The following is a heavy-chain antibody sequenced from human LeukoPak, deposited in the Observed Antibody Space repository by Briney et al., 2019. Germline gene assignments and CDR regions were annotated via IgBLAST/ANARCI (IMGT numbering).Heavy chain of an antibody. CDR3: ARGLYYDSSAPDY. J-gene: IGHJ4*02. D-gene: IGHD3-22*01. V-gene: IGHV4-39*07. CDR1: GDSITSSSDY. Sequence: PSETLSLTCTVSGDSITSSSDYWGWIRQPPGKGLEWIGTIYYGGSTNYNPSLKSRVTISVDTSKNQFSLKLSSVTAADTAVYYCARGLYYDSSAPDYWGQGTLVTVSS. CDR2: IYYGGST.